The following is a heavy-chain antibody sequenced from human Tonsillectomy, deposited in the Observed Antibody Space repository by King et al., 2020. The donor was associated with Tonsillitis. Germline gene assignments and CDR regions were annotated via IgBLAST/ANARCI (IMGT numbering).Heavy chain of an antibody. CDR3: AKGMSSLQHYFYYYYMAV. CDR2: ISGSGGST. J-gene: IGHJ6*03. D-gene: IGHD1-1*01. CDR1: GFTFSNYA. Sequence: VQLVESGGGLVQPGGSLRLSCAASGFTFSNYAMSWVRQAPGKGLEWVSAISGSGGSTFYADSVKVRFTISRDNSKNTLNLQMNSLRAEDTAVYYCAKGMSSLQHYFYYYYMAVWGKGTTVTVSS. V-gene: IGHV3-23*04.